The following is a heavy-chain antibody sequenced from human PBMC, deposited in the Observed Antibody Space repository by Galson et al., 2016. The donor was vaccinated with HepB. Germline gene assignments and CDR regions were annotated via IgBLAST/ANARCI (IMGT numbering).Heavy chain of an antibody. D-gene: IGHD6-13*01. J-gene: IGHJ4*02. V-gene: IGHV4-34*01. CDR3: VNRGSSDSWRIDF. CDR2: INHNGNT. CDR1: GGSLSAYF. Sequence: LTCAVYGGSLSAYFWSWIRQSPGKGLEWIGEINHNGNTNYNPSLKSRVTISVGTSRNQFSLQLSAVTAADTAVYYCVNRGSSDSWRIDFWGQGTLVTVSS.